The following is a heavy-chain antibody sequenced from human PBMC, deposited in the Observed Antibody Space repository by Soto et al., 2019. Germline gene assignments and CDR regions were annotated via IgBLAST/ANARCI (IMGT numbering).Heavy chain of an antibody. CDR1: EFTFSSYG. J-gene: IGHJ4*02. Sequence: QVQLVESGGGVVQPGRSLRLSCAAAEFTFSSYGMHWVRRAPGKGLEWVAFISYDGNTEYYADYVKGRFTISRDNSKNALYMQMNSVRAEDTAVYYCAKDRRGAVDYWGQGTLVTVSS. CDR2: ISYDGNTE. V-gene: IGHV3-30*18. CDR3: AKDRRGAVDY. D-gene: IGHD1-26*01.